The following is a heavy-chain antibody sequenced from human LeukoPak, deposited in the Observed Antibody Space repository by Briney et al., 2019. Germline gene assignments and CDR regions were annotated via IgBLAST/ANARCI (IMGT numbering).Heavy chain of an antibody. J-gene: IGHJ4*02. CDR2: ITSGGDYI. CDR3: ARGHYDVLAASYKWTPDY. Sequence: PGGSLRLSCAASGFTFNTFNMNWVRQAPGRGLEWVSSITSGGDYIYYADSVKGRFTTSRDNAKNSLSLQLNSLRVEDTAVYYCARGHYDVLAASYKWTPDYWGQGTLVTVSS. CDR1: GFTFNTFN. V-gene: IGHV3-21*01. D-gene: IGHD3-9*01.